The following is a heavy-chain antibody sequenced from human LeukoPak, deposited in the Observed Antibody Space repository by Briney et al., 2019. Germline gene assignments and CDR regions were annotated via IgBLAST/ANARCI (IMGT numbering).Heavy chain of an antibody. CDR2: VNSDGSTT. J-gene: IGHJ4*02. D-gene: IGHD6-13*01. V-gene: IGHV3-74*01. CDR1: GFTFSNYW. Sequence: GGSLRLSCAASGFTFSNYWMHWVRQAPGKGLVWVSRVNSDGSTTNYADSVKGRFTISRDNAENTLYMRMNSLRPEDTAVYYCARGYYSSSRIDYWGQGTLVTVSS. CDR3: ARGYYSSSRIDY.